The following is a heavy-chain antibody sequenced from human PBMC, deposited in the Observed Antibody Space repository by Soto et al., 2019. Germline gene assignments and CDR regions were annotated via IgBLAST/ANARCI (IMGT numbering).Heavy chain of an antibody. D-gene: IGHD6-13*01. J-gene: IGHJ4*02. CDR3: ARDRVAAAGTGLVFDY. Sequence: SSVAYGNSSSRSYHRILKQKPPGKGLAWIGYIFSRGRTNYDPYLKSRVTISVDTSKNQSSLKLSSVTAADTAVYYCARDRVAAAGTGLVFDYSGQGILVTVCS. CDR2: IFSRGRT. CDR1: YGNSSSRSYH. V-gene: IGHV4-61*01.